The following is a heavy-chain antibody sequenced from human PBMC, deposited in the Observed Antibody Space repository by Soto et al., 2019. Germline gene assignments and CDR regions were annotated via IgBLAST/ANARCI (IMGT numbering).Heavy chain of an antibody. CDR3: ARGYGSGSYWFDY. D-gene: IGHD3-10*01. CDR2: IFHSGNT. J-gene: IGHJ4*02. Sequence: QLQLQESGSGLVKPSQTLCLTCAVSGDSVSSGTDSWSWIRQPPGKGLEWIGYIFHSGNTNYNPSLRSRVTMSLDRSKKQISLNLTSVTAADTAVYYCARGYGSGSYWFDYWGQGTLVTVSS. V-gene: IGHV4-30-2*01. CDR1: GDSVSSGTDS.